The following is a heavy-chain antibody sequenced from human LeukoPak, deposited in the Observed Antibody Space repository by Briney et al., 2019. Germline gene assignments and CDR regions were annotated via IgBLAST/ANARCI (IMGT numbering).Heavy chain of an antibody. D-gene: IGHD3-3*01. CDR2: IYWNDDK. V-gene: IGHV2-5*01. J-gene: IGHJ5*02. Sequence: KASGPTLVKPTQTLTLTCTFSGFSLSTRGVGVGWIRQPPGKALEWLALIYWNDDKRYSPSLKSRLTITKDTSKNQVVLTMTNMDPVDTATYYCAHRPKRRPQYYDFWSGYNWFDPWGQGTLVTVSS. CDR3: AHRPKRRPQYYDFWSGYNWFDP. CDR1: GFSLSTRGVG.